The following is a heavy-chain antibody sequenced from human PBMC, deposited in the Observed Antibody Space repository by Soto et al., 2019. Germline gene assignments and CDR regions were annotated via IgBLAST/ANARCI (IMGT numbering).Heavy chain of an antibody. D-gene: IGHD1-26*01. CDR3: ARDITGATGDY. J-gene: IGHJ4*02. Sequence: QVQLVQSGPEVKEPGASVRVSCKASGYTFINYNIFWVRLAPGQGLEWMGWISTSNGDTSYAQNFQGRVTMTTDTSTSTAYVELRSLRYDDTTVYYCARDITGATGDYWGQGTLVTVSS. V-gene: IGHV1-18*01. CDR1: GYTFINYN. CDR2: ISTSNGDT.